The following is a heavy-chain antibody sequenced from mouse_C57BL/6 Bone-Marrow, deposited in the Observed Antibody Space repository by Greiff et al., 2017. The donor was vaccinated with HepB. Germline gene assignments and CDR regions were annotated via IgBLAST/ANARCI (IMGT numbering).Heavy chain of an antibody. Sequence: VQGVESGPGLVAPSQSLSITCTVSGFSLTSYGVHWVRQPPGKGLEWLVVIWSDGSTTYNSAPKSRLSISKDNSKSQVFLKMNSLQTDDTAMYYCATQGPYYDYTLAYWGQGTTLTVSS. CDR3: ATQGPYYDYTLAY. V-gene: IGHV2-6-1*01. J-gene: IGHJ2*01. CDR1: GFSLTSYG. D-gene: IGHD2-4*01. CDR2: IWSDGST.